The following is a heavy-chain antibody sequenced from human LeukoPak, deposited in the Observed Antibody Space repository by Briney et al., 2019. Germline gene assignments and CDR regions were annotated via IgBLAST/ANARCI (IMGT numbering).Heavy chain of an antibody. CDR3: ARTYSNYVFGY. J-gene: IGHJ4*02. CDR2: ISSSGSTI. V-gene: IGHV3-11*04. Sequence: LALTCAAYGGSFSGYYWSWIRQAPGKGLEWVSYISSSGSTIYYADSVKGRFTISRDNAKNSLYLQMNSLRAEDTAVYYCARTYSNYVFGYWGQGTLVTVSS. CDR1: GGSFSGYY. D-gene: IGHD4-11*01.